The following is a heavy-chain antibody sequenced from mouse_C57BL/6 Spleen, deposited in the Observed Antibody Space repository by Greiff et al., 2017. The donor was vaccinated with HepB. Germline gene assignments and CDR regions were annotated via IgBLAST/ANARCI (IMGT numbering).Heavy chain of an antibody. Sequence: QVQLQQPGAELVKPGASVKLSCKASGYTFTSYWMQWVKQRPGQGLEWIGEIDPSDSYTNYNQKFKGKATLTVDTSSSTAYMQLSSLTSEDSAVYYCATRSPDGYYFDYGGKGTTLTVSS. J-gene: IGHJ2*01. CDR3: ATRSPDGYYFDY. CDR2: IDPSDSYT. CDR1: GYTFTSYW. V-gene: IGHV1-50*01. D-gene: IGHD2-3*01.